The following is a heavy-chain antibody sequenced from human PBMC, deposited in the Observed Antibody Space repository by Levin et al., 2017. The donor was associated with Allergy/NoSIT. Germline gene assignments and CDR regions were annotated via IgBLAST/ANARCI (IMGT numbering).Heavy chain of an antibody. CDR3: ARDLVGSGSYLEFDP. Sequence: GESLKISCAASGFTFSSYSMNWVRQAPGKGLEWVSSISSSSSYIYYADSVKGRFTISRDNAKNSLYLQMNSLRAEDTAVYYCARDLVGSGSYLEFDPWGQGTLVTVSS. CDR2: ISSSSSYI. V-gene: IGHV3-21*01. J-gene: IGHJ5*02. D-gene: IGHD3-10*01. CDR1: GFTFSSYS.